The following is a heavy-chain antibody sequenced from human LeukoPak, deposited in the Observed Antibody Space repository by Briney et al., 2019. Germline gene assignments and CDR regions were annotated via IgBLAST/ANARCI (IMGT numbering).Heavy chain of an antibody. J-gene: IGHJ4*02. CDR1: GLNVSGYA. CDR2: ISNDGSDK. Sequence: PGGSLRLSCAASGLNVSGYAMHWVRKAPGKGLDWVAVISNDGSDKYYADSVKGRFTISRDNSKNTLYLQMNSLRAEDTAVYYCAKRGSCTSKSCLSTTLDYWGQGTLVIVSS. V-gene: IGHV3-30*04. CDR3: AKRGSCTSKSCLSTTLDY. D-gene: IGHD2-2*01.